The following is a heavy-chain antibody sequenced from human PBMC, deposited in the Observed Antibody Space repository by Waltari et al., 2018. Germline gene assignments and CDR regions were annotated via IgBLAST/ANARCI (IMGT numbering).Heavy chain of an antibody. J-gene: IGHJ4*02. V-gene: IGHV3-33*01. Sequence: QVQLVESGGGVVQPGRSMRLSCAASEFTFSRFGMHWVRQAPGKGLEGVAVIWHDVSNEYYAESVEGRFTSPRDNSKNTLYLQINSRRAEDSAVYYCASQSTTLFDYWGQGTLVTVSS. CDR2: IWHDVSNE. CDR3: ASQSTTLFDY. CDR1: EFTFSRFG. D-gene: IGHD2-15*01.